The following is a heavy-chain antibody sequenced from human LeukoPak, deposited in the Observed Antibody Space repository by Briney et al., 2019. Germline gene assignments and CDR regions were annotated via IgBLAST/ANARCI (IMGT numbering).Heavy chain of an antibody. CDR1: GGSISSYY. V-gene: IGHV4-59*01. CDR2: IYYSGST. CDR3: ASSVYYYYMDV. Sequence: ETLSLTCTVSGGSISSYYWSWIRQPPGKGLEWIGYIYYSGSTNYNPSLKSRVTISVDTSKNQFSLKLSSVTAADTAVYYCASSVYYYYMDVWGKGTTVTVSS. J-gene: IGHJ6*03.